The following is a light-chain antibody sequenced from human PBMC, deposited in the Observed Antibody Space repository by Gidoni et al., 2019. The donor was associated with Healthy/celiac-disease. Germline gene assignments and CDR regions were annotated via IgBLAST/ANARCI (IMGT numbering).Light chain of an antibody. CDR1: SSAVGGYNY. V-gene: IGLV2-14*01. CDR3: SSYTSSSTWV. J-gene: IGLJ3*02. Sequence: QSALTQPPSVSGSPGQSITLSCTGTSSAVGGYNYVSWYHQHPGKAPKLMIYEVSNRPSGVSNRFSGSKSGNTASLTISGLQAEDEADYYCSSYTSSSTWVFGGGTKLTVL. CDR2: EVS.